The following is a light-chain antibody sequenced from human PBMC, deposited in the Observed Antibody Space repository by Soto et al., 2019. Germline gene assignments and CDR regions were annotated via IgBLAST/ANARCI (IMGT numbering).Light chain of an antibody. CDR2: DVS. J-gene: IGLJ2*01. V-gene: IGLV2-14*01. CDR1: SSDVGGYNY. Sequence: QSALTQPASVSGSPGQSITISCTGTSSDVGGYNYVSWYQQHPGKAPKLMIYDVSNRPSVVSNRFSASNSGNTASLTISGLQAEDEADYYCSSFTSRTTPVFGGGTKLTVL. CDR3: SSFTSRTTPV.